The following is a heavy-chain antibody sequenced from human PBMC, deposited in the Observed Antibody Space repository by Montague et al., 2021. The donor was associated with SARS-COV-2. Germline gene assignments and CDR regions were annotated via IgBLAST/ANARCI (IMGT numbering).Heavy chain of an antibody. CDR3: ARLLLELPGDY. Sequence: SETLSLTCTVSGGSISGSNYYWAWIRQPPGKGLEWIGSIYYSGSTYDNPSLKSRVSISVDTSKNQFSLKLNSATAAGTAVYYCARLLLELPGDYWGQGTLVTVSS. CDR2: IYYSGST. D-gene: IGHD1-7*01. V-gene: IGHV4-39*01. J-gene: IGHJ4*02. CDR1: GGSISGSNYY.